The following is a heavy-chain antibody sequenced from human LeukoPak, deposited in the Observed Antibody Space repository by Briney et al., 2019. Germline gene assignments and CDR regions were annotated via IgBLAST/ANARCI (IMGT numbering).Heavy chain of an antibody. CDR1: RFNVNNYW. Sequence: GSLRLSCAASRFNVNNYWMHWVRQAPGKGLEWIGEINHSGSTNYNPSLKSRVTISVDTSKNQFSLKLSSVTAADTAVYYCARGSMVRGTRGRYWFDPWGQGTLVTVSS. CDR2: INHSGST. V-gene: IGHV4-34*01. CDR3: ARGSMVRGTRGRYWFDP. J-gene: IGHJ5*02. D-gene: IGHD3-10*01.